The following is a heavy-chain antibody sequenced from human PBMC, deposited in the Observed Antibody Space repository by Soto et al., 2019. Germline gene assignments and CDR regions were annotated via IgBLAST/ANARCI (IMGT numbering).Heavy chain of an antibody. CDR2: IYYSGST. Sequence: SETLSLTCTVSGGSISSGGYYWSWIRQHPGKGLEWIGYIYYSGSTYYNPSLKSRVTISVDTSKNQFSLKLSSVTAADTAVYYCARARLAMLTWGIAVAGNPYFDYWGQGTLVTVSS. D-gene: IGHD6-19*01. CDR3: ARARLAMLTWGIAVAGNPYFDY. CDR1: GGSISSGGYY. J-gene: IGHJ4*02. V-gene: IGHV4-31*03.